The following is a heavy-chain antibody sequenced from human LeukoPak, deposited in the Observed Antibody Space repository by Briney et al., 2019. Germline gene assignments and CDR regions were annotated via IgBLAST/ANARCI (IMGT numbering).Heavy chain of an antibody. V-gene: IGHV4-30-2*01. J-gene: IGHJ4*02. D-gene: IGHD3-10*01. Sequence: SETLSLTCAVSGGSISSGGYSWSWIRQPPGKGLEWIGYIYHSGSTYYNPSLKSRVTISVDRSKNQFSLKLSSVTAADTAVYYCATLYLTSMVRGVVRDYWGQGTLVTVSS. CDR2: IYHSGST. CDR3: ATLYLTSMVRGVVRDY. CDR1: GGSISSGGYS.